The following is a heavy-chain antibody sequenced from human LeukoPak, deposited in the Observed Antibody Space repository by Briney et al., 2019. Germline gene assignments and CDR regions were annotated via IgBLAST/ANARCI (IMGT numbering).Heavy chain of an antibody. J-gene: IGHJ6*03. D-gene: IGHD2-2*01. CDR3: AIPAHNRRYYYYMDV. CDR2: INPNSGGT. CDR1: GYTFIGYY. Sequence: ASVKVSCKTSGYTFIGYYMRWVRQAPGQGLEWMGWINPNSGGTNYAQKFQGRVTMTRDTSISTAYMELSRLRSDDTAVYYCAIPAHNRRYYYYMDVWGKGTTVTVSS. V-gene: IGHV1-2*02.